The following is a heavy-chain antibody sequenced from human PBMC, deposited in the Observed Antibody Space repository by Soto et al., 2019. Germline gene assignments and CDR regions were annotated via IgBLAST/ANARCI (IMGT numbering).Heavy chain of an antibody. V-gene: IGHV4-59*08. CDR1: GGSIRSYY. CDR2: IYYSGST. D-gene: IGHD3-16*01. CDR3: ARHWGFWADF. J-gene: IGHJ4*02. Sequence: QVQLQEWGPGLVKPSETLSLTCTVSGGSIRSYYWSWIRQPPGKGLEWIGYIYYSGSTNYNPSLKSRVTISVDTSKNQFSLKLSSVTAADTAVYYCARHWGFWADFWGQGTLVTVSS.